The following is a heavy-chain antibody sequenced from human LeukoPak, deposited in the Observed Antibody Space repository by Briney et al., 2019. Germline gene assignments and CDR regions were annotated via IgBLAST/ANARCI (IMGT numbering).Heavy chain of an antibody. V-gene: IGHV3-23*01. CDR2: IGGSVNRT. CDR3: AKNLYCGGGSCYPSALGMDV. J-gene: IGHJ6*02. D-gene: IGHD2-15*01. CDR1: GFTFSSNA. Sequence: GGSLNLSWAASGFTFSSNALGWVRQAPGRGLGWVSRIGGSVNRTYYADSVKGRFTISRDNSKNTLFLQMNSLRAEDTAVYYCAKNLYCGGGSCYPSALGMDVWGQGTTVTVSS.